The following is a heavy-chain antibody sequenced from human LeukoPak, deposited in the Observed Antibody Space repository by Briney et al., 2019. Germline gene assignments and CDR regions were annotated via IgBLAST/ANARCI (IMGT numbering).Heavy chain of an antibody. Sequence: GGSLRLSCAASGFTFSSYSMNWVRQAPGKGLEWVSYISPGTSTIFYADSVKGRFTISRDNAKNSLYLQMNSLRDEDTAVYYCARAWAWAIDYWGQGTLVTVSS. CDR3: ARAWAWAIDY. D-gene: IGHD3-16*01. V-gene: IGHV3-48*02. CDR2: ISPGTSTI. CDR1: GFTFSSYS. J-gene: IGHJ4*02.